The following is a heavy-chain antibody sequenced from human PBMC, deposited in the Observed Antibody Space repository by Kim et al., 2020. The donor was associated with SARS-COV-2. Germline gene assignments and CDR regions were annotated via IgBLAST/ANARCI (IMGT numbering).Heavy chain of an antibody. CDR2: INSDGRAT. CDR1: GFTFSSKW. V-gene: IGHV3-74*01. D-gene: IGHD2-21*02. Sequence: GGSLRLSCAASGFTFSSKWMHWVRQPPGKGLVWVSHINSDGRATTYADSVKGRFTISRDNAKNSLYLQMNSRRDEDTAVYYCARVIRGNSALDVWGQGTMVTVSS. J-gene: IGHJ3*01. CDR3: ARVIRGNSALDV.